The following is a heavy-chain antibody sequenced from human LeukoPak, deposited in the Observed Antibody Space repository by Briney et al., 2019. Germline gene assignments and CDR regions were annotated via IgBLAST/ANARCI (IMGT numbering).Heavy chain of an antibody. D-gene: IGHD2-2*01. Sequence: ASVEVSCKASGYTFTGYYMHWVRQAPGQGLEWMGWINPNSGGTNYAQKFQGRVTMTRDTSISTAYMELSRLRSDDTAVYYCARDDCSSTSCYGDFGYWGQGTLVTVSS. CDR1: GYTFTGYY. CDR3: ARDDCSSTSCYGDFGY. J-gene: IGHJ4*02. CDR2: INPNSGGT. V-gene: IGHV1-2*02.